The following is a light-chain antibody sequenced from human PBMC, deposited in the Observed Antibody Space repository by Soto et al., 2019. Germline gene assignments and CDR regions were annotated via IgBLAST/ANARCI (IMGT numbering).Light chain of an antibody. V-gene: IGKV3-20*01. CDR3: QQYGSSPLT. CDR2: GAS. Sequence: EIVLTQSPGTLSLSPGERATLSCRASQSVSSSYLAWYQQKPGQAPRLLIYGASSRATGIPDRFSGSGSETDFTLTIRRLEPEDFAVYYCQQYGSSPLTFGGGTKVEIK. CDR1: QSVSSSY. J-gene: IGKJ4*01.